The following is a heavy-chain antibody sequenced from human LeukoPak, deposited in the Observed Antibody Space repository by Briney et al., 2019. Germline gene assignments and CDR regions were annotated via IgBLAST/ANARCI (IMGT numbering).Heavy chain of an antibody. D-gene: IGHD2-2*02. CDR2: IWYDGSKN. J-gene: IGHJ4*02. CDR1: GFTFRNYG. CDR3: ARAPYTTGRSFYFDS. V-gene: IGHV3-33*01. Sequence: PGGSLRLSCAASGFTFRNYGMHWVRQAPGKGLEWVANIWYDGSKNYYADSVKGRFTISRDNFNNMLYLQTNSLRAEDTALYYCARAPYTTGRSFYFDSWGQGTLVTVSS.